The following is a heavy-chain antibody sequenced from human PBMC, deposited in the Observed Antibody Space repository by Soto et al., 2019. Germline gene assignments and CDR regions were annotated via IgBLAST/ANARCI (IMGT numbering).Heavy chain of an antibody. CDR2: ITPVFETT. D-gene: IGHD5-12*01. V-gene: IGHV1-69*01. CDR1: GGTFTSYA. Sequence: QVQLVQSGAEVKHPGSSVKVSCKTSGGTFTSYAISWVRQAPGQGLEWMGWITPVFETTNYAQKFQGRVTITADEPTATAYMELSRLRSDDTAVYYSARAIHGYNCPVESWGQGTTVTVSS. J-gene: IGHJ6*02. CDR3: ARAIHGYNCPVES.